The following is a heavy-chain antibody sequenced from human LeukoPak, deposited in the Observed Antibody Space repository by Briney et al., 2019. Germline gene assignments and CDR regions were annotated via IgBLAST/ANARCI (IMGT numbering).Heavy chain of an antibody. D-gene: IGHD6-13*01. Sequence: GESLKISCKGSGYSFSNYWIGWVRQMPGKGLEWMGGIYPGDSDTRYSPSFQGQVTISADKSISTAYLQWSSLKASDTAMYYCARSSGQQLIRDFDYWGQGTLVTVSS. J-gene: IGHJ4*02. V-gene: IGHV5-51*01. CDR1: GYSFSNYW. CDR3: ARSSGQQLIRDFDY. CDR2: IYPGDSDT.